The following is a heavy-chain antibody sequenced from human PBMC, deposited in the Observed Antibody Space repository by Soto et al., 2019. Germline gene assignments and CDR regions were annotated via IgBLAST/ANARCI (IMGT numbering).Heavy chain of an antibody. V-gene: IGHV1-69*13. Sequence: SVKVSCKASGGTFSSYAISWVRQAPGQGLEWMGGIIPIFGTANYAQKFQGRVTITADESTSTAYMELSSLRSEDTAVYYCAREATSDYYYYGMDVWGQGTTVTVSS. D-gene: IGHD5-12*01. CDR2: IIPIFGTA. CDR3: AREATSDYYYYGMDV. CDR1: GGTFSSYA. J-gene: IGHJ6*02.